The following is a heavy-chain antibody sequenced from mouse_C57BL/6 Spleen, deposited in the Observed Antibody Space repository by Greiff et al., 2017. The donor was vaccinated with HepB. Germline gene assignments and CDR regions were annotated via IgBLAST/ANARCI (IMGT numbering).Heavy chain of an antibody. CDR1: GYSFTGYY. Sequence: LQQSGPELVKPGASVQISCQASGYSFTGYYMNWVKQSPEKSLEWIGEINPSTGGTTYNQKVKAKATLTVDNSSSTAYMQLKSLTSEDSAVCYRARASGYEVDYWGQGTTLTVSS. D-gene: IGHD3-2*02. CDR3: ARASGYEVDY. CDR2: INPSTGGT. J-gene: IGHJ2*01. V-gene: IGHV1-42*01.